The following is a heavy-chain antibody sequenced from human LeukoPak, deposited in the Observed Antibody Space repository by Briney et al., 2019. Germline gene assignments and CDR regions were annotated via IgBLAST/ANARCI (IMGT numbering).Heavy chain of an antibody. CDR1: GFTFSSYG. J-gene: IGHJ2*01. CDR2: IRYDGSNK. CDR3: AKAPFYYYDSSSSRYFDL. Sequence: AGGSLRLSCAASGFTFSSYGMHWVRQAPGKGLEWVAFIRYDGSNKYYADSVKGRFTISRDNSKNTLYLQMNSLGADDTAVYYCAKAPFYYYDSSSSRYFDLWGRGTLVTVSS. V-gene: IGHV3-30*02. D-gene: IGHD3-22*01.